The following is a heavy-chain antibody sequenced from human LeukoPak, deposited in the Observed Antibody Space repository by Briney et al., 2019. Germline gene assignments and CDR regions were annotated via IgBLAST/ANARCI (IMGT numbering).Heavy chain of an antibody. D-gene: IGHD3-3*01. CDR1: GFTFSDTW. Sequence: GGSLRLSGAASGFTFSDTWMSWVRQAPGKGLEWIGRIKSKTDGGATDYAAPVKGRFTISSDDSKNTLFLQMNSLNTDDTAVYYCTTDSYDFWSGYSDYWGQGTLVTVSS. V-gene: IGHV3-15*01. CDR2: IKSKTDGGAT. CDR3: TTDSYDFWSGYSDY. J-gene: IGHJ4*02.